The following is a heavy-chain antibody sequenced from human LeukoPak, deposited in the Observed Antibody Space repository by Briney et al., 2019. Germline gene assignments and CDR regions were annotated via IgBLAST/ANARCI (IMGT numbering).Heavy chain of an antibody. CDR1: GYTFTSYY. Sequence: ASVKVSCKASGYTFTSYYMHWVRQAPGQGLEWMGEINPSGGSTNYAQKFQGRVTMTRDTSTSTVYMELSSLRSEDTAVYYCARDRGGGFDLAFFDHWGQGTLVTVSS. CDR2: INPSGGST. CDR3: ARDRGGGFDLAFFDH. V-gene: IGHV1-46*01. D-gene: IGHD5-12*01. J-gene: IGHJ4*02.